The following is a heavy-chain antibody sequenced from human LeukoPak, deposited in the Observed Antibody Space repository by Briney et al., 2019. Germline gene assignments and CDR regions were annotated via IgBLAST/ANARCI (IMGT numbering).Heavy chain of an antibody. Sequence: GESLKISCKGSGYSFTSYWIGWVRQMPGKGLEWMGIIYPGDSDTRYSPSFQGQVTISADKSISTAYLQWSSLKASDTAIYYCAYSSGNPGGYYYGMDVWGQGTAVTVSS. CDR1: GYSFTSYW. D-gene: IGHD3-22*01. CDR2: IYPGDSDT. J-gene: IGHJ6*02. V-gene: IGHV5-51*01. CDR3: AYSSGNPGGYYYGMDV.